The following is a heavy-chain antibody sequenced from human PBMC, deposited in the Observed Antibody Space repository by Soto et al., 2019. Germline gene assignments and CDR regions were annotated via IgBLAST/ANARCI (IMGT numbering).Heavy chain of an antibody. D-gene: IGHD3-10*01. CDR1: GFPFSSYG. CDR2: ISYDGSNK. J-gene: IGHJ4*02. Sequence: QVQLVESGGGVVQPGRSLRLSCAASGFPFSSYGMHWVREAPGKGLEWVAVISYDGSNKYYADSVKGRFTISRDNSASTLYLQINSLSPEDTALYYCVGGEYYFDSRGQGTLVTVSA. CDR3: VGGEYYFDS. V-gene: IGHV3-30*03.